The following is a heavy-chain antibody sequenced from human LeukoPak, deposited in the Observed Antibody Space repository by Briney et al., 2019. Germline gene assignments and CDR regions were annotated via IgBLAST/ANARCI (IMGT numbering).Heavy chain of an antibody. Sequence: PGGSLRLSCAASGFSFNRFAMSWVRQAPGKGLEWVSGISHDDGTNYAASVKGRFTISRDNSNNNLFLQMNSLRAEDTAVYFCAKEVAWGGTLDSWGQGALVLVSS. CDR2: ISHDDGT. V-gene: IGHV3-23*01. J-gene: IGHJ4*02. CDR3: AKEVAWGGTLDS. CDR1: GFSFNRFA. D-gene: IGHD1/OR15-1a*01.